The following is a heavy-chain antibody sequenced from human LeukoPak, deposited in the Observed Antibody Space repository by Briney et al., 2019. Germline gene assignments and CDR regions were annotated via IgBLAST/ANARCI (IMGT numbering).Heavy chain of an antibody. CDR2: INHSGST. Sequence: SETLSLTCAVYGGSFSGYYWSWIRQPPGKGLEWIGEINHSGSTNYNSSLKSRVTISVDTSKNQFSLKLNSVTAADTAVYYCARGNSYYDSSGAFDYWGQGTLVTVSS. CDR1: GGSFSGYY. J-gene: IGHJ4*02. CDR3: ARGNSYYDSSGAFDY. D-gene: IGHD3-22*01. V-gene: IGHV4-34*01.